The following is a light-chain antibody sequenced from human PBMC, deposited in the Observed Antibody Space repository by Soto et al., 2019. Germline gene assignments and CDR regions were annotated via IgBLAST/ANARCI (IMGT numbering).Light chain of an antibody. Sequence: QSVLTQPPSASGTPGQRVTMSCSGSSSNIGSNSVNWYQQVPGTAPKLLIYGNDQRPSGVPDRFSGSKSGTSACLAISGLQSEDGADYFCAAWDDSLNGHVVFGGGTKLTVL. J-gene: IGLJ2*01. V-gene: IGLV1-44*01. CDR1: SSNIGSNS. CDR3: AAWDDSLNGHVV. CDR2: GND.